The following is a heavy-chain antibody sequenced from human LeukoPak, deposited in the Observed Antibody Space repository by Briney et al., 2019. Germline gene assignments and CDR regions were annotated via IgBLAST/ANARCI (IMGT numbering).Heavy chain of an antibody. D-gene: IGHD4-17*01. Sequence: GGSLRLSCAASGFTFSSYAMHWVRQAPGKGLEYVSAISSNGGSTYYANSVKGRFTISRDNSKNTLYLQMGSLRAEGMAVYYCARIAPTVTTFGGMDVWGQGTTVTVSS. CDR3: ARIAPTVTTFGGMDV. J-gene: IGHJ6*02. CDR1: GFTFSSYA. V-gene: IGHV3-64*01. CDR2: ISSNGGST.